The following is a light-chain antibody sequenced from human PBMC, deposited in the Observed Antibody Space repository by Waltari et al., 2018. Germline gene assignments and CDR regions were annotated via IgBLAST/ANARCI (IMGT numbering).Light chain of an antibody. J-gene: IGLJ2*01. Sequence: QSVLTQPPSVSAAPGQKVTISFPGRSPNIGNYLVTWYHQLPGATPKLLIYDNYKRPSGIPDRFSASKSGTSATLDITGLQIGDEADYYCATWDNSLTAVVFGGGTKLTVL. CDR1: SPNIGNYL. CDR2: DNY. CDR3: ATWDNSLTAVV. V-gene: IGLV1-51*01.